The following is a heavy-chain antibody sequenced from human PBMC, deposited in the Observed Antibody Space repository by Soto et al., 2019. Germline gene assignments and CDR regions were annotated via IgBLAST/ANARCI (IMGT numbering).Heavy chain of an antibody. CDR2: TYYRSKWYD. CDR3: ARLVGDSWLDS. V-gene: IGHV6-1*01. CDR1: WESVSTNIAT. Sequence: QVQLQQSGPGLVKPSQTLSLTCAISWESVSTNIATLDWTRQSLSRVLEWLGRTYYRSKWYDDYVVSVKGRITFNADTPNNQLALQLSSVAPDDTAVYYCARLVGDSWLDSWGQGTLVTVSS. D-gene: IGHD2-2*01. J-gene: IGHJ5*01.